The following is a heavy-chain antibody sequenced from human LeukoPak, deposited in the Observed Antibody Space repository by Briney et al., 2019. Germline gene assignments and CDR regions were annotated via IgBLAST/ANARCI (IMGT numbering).Heavy chain of an antibody. CDR1: GYTLTELS. CDR2: FDPEDGET. Sequence: ASVKVSCKVSGYTLTELSMHWVRQAPGKGLEWMGGFDPEDGETIYAQKFQGRVTMTEDTSTDTAYMELSSLRAEDTAVYYCARFLEWFKYFDYWGQGTLVTVSS. D-gene: IGHD3-3*01. V-gene: IGHV1-24*01. J-gene: IGHJ4*02. CDR3: ARFLEWFKYFDY.